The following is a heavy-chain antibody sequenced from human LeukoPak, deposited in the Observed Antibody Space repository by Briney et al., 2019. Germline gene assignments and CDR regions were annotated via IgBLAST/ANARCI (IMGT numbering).Heavy chain of an antibody. CDR1: GFTFSDYA. V-gene: IGHV3-23*01. CDR3: AERDYYGSGSYSSRFDY. D-gene: IGHD3-10*01. CDR2: ISGSGGST. J-gene: IGHJ4*02. Sequence: GGSLRLSCAASGFTFSDYAMSWVRQAPGKGLEWVSGISGSGGSTYYADSVKGRFTISRDNSKNTLYLQMNSLRAEDTAVYYCAERDYYGSGSYSSRFDYWGQGTLVTVSS.